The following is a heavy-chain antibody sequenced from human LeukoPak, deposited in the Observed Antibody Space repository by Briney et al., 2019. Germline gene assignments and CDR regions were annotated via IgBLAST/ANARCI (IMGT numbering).Heavy chain of an antibody. D-gene: IGHD2-2*01. Sequence: GASVKVSCKASGYTFTSYDINWVRQAPGQGLEWMGGIIPIFGTANYAQKFQGRVTITADESTSTAYMELSSLRSEDTAVYYCARDACSSTSCSNDYWGQGTLVTVSS. V-gene: IGHV1-69*13. CDR3: ARDACSSTSCSNDY. J-gene: IGHJ4*02. CDR2: IIPIFGTA. CDR1: GYTFTSYD.